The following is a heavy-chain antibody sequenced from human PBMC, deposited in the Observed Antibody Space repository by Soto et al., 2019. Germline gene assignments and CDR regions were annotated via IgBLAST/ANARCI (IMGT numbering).Heavy chain of an antibody. CDR2: ISSGGTYT. CDR1: GFTFSNYA. J-gene: IGHJ4*02. D-gene: IGHD5-18*01. Sequence: GGSLRLSCAASGFTFSNYAMTWVRQAPGKWLEWVSAISSGGTYTDYADSVKGRFTLSRDNSKNMVYLQMNSLRAEDTAVYHCAKESSGYNYGFYNYFDYWGQGXLVTVSS. CDR3: AKESSGYNYGFYNYFDY. V-gene: IGHV3-23*01.